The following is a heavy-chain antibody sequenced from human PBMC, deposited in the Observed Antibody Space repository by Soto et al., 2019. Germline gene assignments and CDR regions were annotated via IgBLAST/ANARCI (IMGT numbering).Heavy chain of an antibody. CDR2: ISAYNGNI. D-gene: IGHD3-9*01. Sequence: QVRLVQSGAEVKKPGASVKVSCKTYGYDFTNYGINWVRQAPGQGLEWMGWISAYNGNIVYAQNFRGSATLTTDTSTGSAYMELRRLRSADTAVYYCARGHDIVTVWKFTFWGQGTLVTVSS. V-gene: IGHV1-18*01. CDR1: GYDFTNYG. CDR3: ARGHDIVTVWKFTF. J-gene: IGHJ4*02.